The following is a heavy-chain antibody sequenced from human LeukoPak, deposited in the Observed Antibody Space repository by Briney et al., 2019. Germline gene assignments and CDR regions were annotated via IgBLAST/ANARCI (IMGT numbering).Heavy chain of an antibody. CDR3: ARRVFARYSSSWSFDY. Sequence: KPSETLSLTCAVYGGSFSGYYWSWIRQPPGKGLEWIGEINHSGSTNYNPSLKSRVTISVDTSKNQFSLKLSSVTAADTAVYYCARRVFARYSSSWSFDYWGQGTLVTVSS. CDR2: INHSGST. D-gene: IGHD6-13*01. CDR1: GGSFSGYY. V-gene: IGHV4-34*01. J-gene: IGHJ4*02.